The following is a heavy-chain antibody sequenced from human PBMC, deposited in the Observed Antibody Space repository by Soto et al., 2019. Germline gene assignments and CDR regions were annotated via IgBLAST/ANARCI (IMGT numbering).Heavy chain of an antibody. CDR2: IYPGDSDT. J-gene: IGHJ4*02. CDR3: ARIYSGYDFFGLDY. V-gene: IGHV5-51*01. D-gene: IGHD5-12*01. CDR1: GYSFTIYG. Sequence: PGESLSISCQFSGYSFTIYGIVWVRQMPGKGLEWMGIIYPGDSDTRYSPSFQGQVTISADKSISTAYLQWSSLKASDTDMYYSARIYSGYDFFGLDYWGQGTLVTVSS.